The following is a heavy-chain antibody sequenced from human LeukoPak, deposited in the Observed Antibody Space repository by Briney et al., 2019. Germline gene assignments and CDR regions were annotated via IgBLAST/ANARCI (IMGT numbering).Heavy chain of an antibody. J-gene: IGHJ4*02. CDR2: IYYSGST. CDR3: SRGREYYDFWSGYYFDY. Sequence: SETLSLTCTVSGGSISSGGYYWSWIRQHPGKGLEWIGYIYYSGSTYYNPSLKSRVTISVDTSKNQFSLKLSSVTAADTAVYYCSRGREYYDFWSGYYFDYWGQGTLVTVSS. CDR1: GGSISSGGYY. V-gene: IGHV4-31*03. D-gene: IGHD3-3*01.